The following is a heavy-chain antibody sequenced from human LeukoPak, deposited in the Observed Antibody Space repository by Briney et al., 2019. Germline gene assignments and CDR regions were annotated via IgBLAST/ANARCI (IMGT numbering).Heavy chain of an antibody. J-gene: IGHJ4*02. Sequence: SETLSLTCTVSGGSISSSSYYWSWIRQPAGKGLEWIGRIYTSGSTNYNPSLKSRVTMSVDTSKNQFSLKLSPVTAADTAVYYCASSYYYDSSGYYMVDYWGQGTLVTVSS. CDR3: ASSYYYDSSGYYMVDY. CDR1: GGSISSSSYY. D-gene: IGHD3-22*01. CDR2: IYTSGST. V-gene: IGHV4-61*02.